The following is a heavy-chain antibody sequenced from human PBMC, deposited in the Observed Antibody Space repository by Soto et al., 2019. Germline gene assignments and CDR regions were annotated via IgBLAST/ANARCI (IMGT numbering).Heavy chain of an antibody. CDR1: GFTFTSSA. D-gene: IGHD4-17*01. Sequence: GSSVKVSCKASGFTFTSSAVQWVRQARGQRLEWIGWIVVGSGNTNYAQKFQERVTITRDMSTSTAYMELSSLRSEDTAVYYCAADMTTVRHYYYEGLHVWGQGTTVTVSS. CDR3: AADMTTVRHYYYEGLHV. V-gene: IGHV1-58*01. J-gene: IGHJ6*02. CDR2: IVVGSGNT.